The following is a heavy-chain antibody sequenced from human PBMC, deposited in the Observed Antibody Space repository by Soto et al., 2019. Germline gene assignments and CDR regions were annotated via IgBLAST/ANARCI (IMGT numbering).Heavy chain of an antibody. Sequence: QVQLVQSGAEVKKPGASVKVSCKASGYTFTGYYMHWVRQAPGQGLEWMGWINPNSGCTNYAQKFQGRVTMTRDTSISTAYMELSRLRSDDTAVYYCASEGGSGIAAAGTDYWGQGTLVTVSS. CDR2: INPNSGCT. CDR1: GYTFTGYY. V-gene: IGHV1-2*02. J-gene: IGHJ4*02. CDR3: ASEGGSGIAAAGTDY. D-gene: IGHD6-13*01.